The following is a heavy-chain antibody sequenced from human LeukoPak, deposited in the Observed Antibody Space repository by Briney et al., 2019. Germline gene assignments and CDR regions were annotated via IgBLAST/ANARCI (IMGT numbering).Heavy chain of an antibody. D-gene: IGHD6-13*01. CDR2: ISYDGSNK. Sequence: SCKASGGTFISYAMHWVRQAPGKGLEWVAVISYDGSNKYYADSVKGRFTISRDNSKNTLYLQMNSLRAEDTAVYYCATDPEGPGNKGSSWYGIYYFDYWGQGTLVTVSS. V-gene: IGHV3-30-3*01. CDR1: GGTFISYA. CDR3: ATDPEGPGNKGSSWYGIYYFDY. J-gene: IGHJ4*02.